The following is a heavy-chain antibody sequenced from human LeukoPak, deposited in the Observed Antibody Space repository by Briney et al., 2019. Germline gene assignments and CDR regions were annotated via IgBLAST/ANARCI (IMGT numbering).Heavy chain of an antibody. D-gene: IGHD3-3*01. J-gene: IGHJ4*02. CDR1: GFTFSSYA. CDR3: AKDASHYDFWSGTLNRNYYFDY. V-gene: IGHV3-23*01. CDR2: ISGSGGST. Sequence: PGGSLRLSCAASGFTFSSYAMSWVRQAPGKGLEWVSAISGSGGSTYYADSVKGRFTISRDNSKNTLYLQMNSLRAEDTAVYYCAKDASHYDFWSGTLNRNYYFDYWGQGTLVTVSS.